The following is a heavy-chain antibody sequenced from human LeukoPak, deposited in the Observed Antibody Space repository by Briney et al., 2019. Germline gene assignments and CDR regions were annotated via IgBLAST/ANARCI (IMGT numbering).Heavy chain of an antibody. CDR2: ISSSSSYI. D-gene: IGHD4-17*01. CDR3: ARGATTTVTTRLLNELRYFQD. J-gene: IGHJ1*01. V-gene: IGHV3-21*01. Sequence: GGSLRLSCAASGFTFSSYSMNWVRQAPGKGLEWVSSISSSSSYIYYADSVKGRFTISRDNAKNSLYLQMNSLRAEDTAVYYCARGATTTVTTRLLNELRYFQDWGQGTLVTVSS. CDR1: GFTFSSYS.